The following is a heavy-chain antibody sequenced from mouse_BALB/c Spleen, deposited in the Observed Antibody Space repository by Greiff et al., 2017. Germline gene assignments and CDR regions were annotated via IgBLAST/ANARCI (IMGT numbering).Heavy chain of an antibody. CDR1: GYTFTSYV. CDR3: AREGYDGYYDY. Sequence: EVQLQESGPELVKPGASVKMSCKASGYTFTSYVMHWVKQKPGQGLEWIGYINPYNDGTKYNEKFKGKATLTSDKSSSTAYMELSSLTSEDSAVYYCAREGYDGYYDYWGQGTTLTVSS. V-gene: IGHV1-14*01. J-gene: IGHJ2*01. D-gene: IGHD2-3*01. CDR2: INPYNDGT.